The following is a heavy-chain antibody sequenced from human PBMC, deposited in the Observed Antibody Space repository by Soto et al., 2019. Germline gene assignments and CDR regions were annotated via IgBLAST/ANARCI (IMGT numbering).Heavy chain of an antibody. CDR2: VFSSVSA. Sequence: LSLTCIVSGVSVTSYTWSWVRQPANKGLEWIGRVFSSVSATYNPSIKSRVSISMDTAENRISLKLDSVTAADAGVYFCARDGMTTGDTWGPGTLVTVSS. D-gene: IGHD2-21*02. J-gene: IGHJ4*02. CDR1: GVSVTSYT. V-gene: IGHV4-4*07. CDR3: ARDGMTTGDT.